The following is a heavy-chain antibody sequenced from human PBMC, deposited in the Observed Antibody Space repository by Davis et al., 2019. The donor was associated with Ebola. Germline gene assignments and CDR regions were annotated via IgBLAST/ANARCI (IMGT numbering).Heavy chain of an antibody. CDR2: IYYSGST. J-gene: IGHJ4*02. Sequence: MPSETLSLTCTVSGGSISSYYWSWIRQPPGKGLEWIGYIYYSGSTNYNPSLKSRVTISVDTSKNQFSLKLSSVTAADTAVYYCARAPPRYCSSTSCYRVRVFDYWGQGTLVTVSS. CDR1: GGSISSYY. D-gene: IGHD2-2*01. V-gene: IGHV4-59*12. CDR3: ARAPPRYCSSTSCYRVRVFDY.